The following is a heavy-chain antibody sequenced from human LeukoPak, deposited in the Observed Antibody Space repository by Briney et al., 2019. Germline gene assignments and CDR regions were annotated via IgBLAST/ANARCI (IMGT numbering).Heavy chain of an antibody. CDR3: ARDRNRGKEDFFDY. Sequence: ASVKVSCKASGYTFSTYYLHWVRQAPGQGLEWMGIINPGGGNTNYAQKFQGRVTLTRGTSTSTVYMELSSLRSEDTAVYYCARDRNRGKEDFFDYWGQGTLVTVSS. CDR1: GYTFSTYY. D-gene: IGHD1-14*01. J-gene: IGHJ4*02. CDR2: INPGGGNT. V-gene: IGHV1-46*01.